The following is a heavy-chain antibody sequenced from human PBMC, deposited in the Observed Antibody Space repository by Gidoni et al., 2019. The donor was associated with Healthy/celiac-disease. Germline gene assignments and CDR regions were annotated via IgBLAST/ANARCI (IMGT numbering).Heavy chain of an antibody. J-gene: IGHJ5*02. CDR1: GGSVSSGSYY. CDR2: IYYSGST. V-gene: IGHV4-61*01. CDR3: AGETAFPTWFDP. Sequence: QVQLQESGPGLVKPSETLSLTCTVSGGSVSSGSYYWSWIRQPPGKGLEWIGYIYYSGSTNYNPSLKSRVTISVDTSKNQFSLKLSSVTAADTAVYYCAGETAFPTWFDPWGQGTLVTVSS.